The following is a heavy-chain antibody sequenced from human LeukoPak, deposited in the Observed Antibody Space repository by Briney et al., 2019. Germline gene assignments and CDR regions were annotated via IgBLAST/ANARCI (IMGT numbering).Heavy chain of an antibody. CDR2: ISGTGGST. Sequence: GGSLRLSCAASGFTFSTYAVNWVRQAPGKGLEWVSTISGTGGSTYYADSVKGRFTISRDNSKNTLYLQMSSLRAEDTAVYYCAKDRGRYYDSSGFYWGYYFDSRGQGILVTVST. CDR3: AKDRGRYYDSSGFYWGYYFDS. V-gene: IGHV3-23*01. CDR1: GFTFSTYA. D-gene: IGHD3-22*01. J-gene: IGHJ4*02.